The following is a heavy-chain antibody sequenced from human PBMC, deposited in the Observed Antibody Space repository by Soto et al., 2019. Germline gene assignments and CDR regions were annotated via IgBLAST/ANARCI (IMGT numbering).Heavy chain of an antibody. D-gene: IGHD3-3*01. CDR2: IYSSGST. CDR1: CGAINSYY. V-gene: IGHV4-4*07. Sequence: SETLSLTCTVSCGAINSYYWTWIRQPAGKGLEWIGRIYSSGSTKYNPSLQSRVTMSLDTSKNQFSLRLTSVTAADTAVYYCARGQRFSDWFDPWGQGTLVTVS. CDR3: ARGQRFSDWFDP. J-gene: IGHJ5*02.